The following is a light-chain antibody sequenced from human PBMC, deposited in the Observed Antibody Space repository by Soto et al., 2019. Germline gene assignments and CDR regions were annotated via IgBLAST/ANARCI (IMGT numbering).Light chain of an antibody. J-gene: IGKJ4*01. V-gene: IGKV1-33*01. CDR2: DAS. CDR3: QQYNSMLS. CDR1: HDVSRN. Sequence: DIQMTRSPSSLSASVGDRVTIACQSSHDVSRNLNWFQQKPGEAPKLLIYDASNLERGVPSRFSGSGSGTDFTLTISSLQPEDVATYYCQQYNSMLSFGGGTEVEIK.